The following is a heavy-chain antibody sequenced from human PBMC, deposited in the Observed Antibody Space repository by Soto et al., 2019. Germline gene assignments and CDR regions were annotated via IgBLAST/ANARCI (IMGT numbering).Heavy chain of an antibody. V-gene: IGHV1-18*04. J-gene: IGHJ4*02. Sequence: ASVKFSCESSGYIFTSYGISWVRQAPGQGLEWMGWIIAYNGNSNYAQKLQGRVTVTTDTSTNTAYMELRSLRSDDTAVYYCARVGGSYYFDYWGQGTLVTVSS. CDR2: IIAYNGNS. D-gene: IGHD1-26*01. CDR1: GYIFTSYG. CDR3: ARVGGSYYFDY.